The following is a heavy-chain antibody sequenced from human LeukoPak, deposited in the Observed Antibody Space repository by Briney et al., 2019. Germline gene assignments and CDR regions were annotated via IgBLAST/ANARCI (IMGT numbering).Heavy chain of an antibody. Sequence: SETLSLTCTVSGGSISSYYWSWIRQPPGKGLEWIGYIYYSGSTNYNPSLKSRVTISVDTSKNQFSLKLSSVTAADTAVYYCARSGSWSGGGFDYWGQGTLVTVSS. CDR3: ARSGSWSGGGFDY. D-gene: IGHD1-26*01. J-gene: IGHJ4*02. V-gene: IGHV4-59*08. CDR2: IYYSGST. CDR1: GGSISSYY.